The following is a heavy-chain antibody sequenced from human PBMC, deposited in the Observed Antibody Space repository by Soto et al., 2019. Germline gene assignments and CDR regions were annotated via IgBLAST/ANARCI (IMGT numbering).Heavy chain of an antibody. J-gene: IGHJ4*02. D-gene: IGHD3-10*01. CDR1: GGSISSYY. V-gene: IGHV4-59*01. CDR2: IYYSGST. CDR3: ARVGLGDLDFHY. Sequence: SETLSLTCTVSGGSISSYYWSWIRQPPGKGLEWIGYIYYSGSTNYNPSLKSRVTISVDTSKNQFSLKLSSVTAADTAVYYCARVGLGDLDFHYWGQGTLVTVS.